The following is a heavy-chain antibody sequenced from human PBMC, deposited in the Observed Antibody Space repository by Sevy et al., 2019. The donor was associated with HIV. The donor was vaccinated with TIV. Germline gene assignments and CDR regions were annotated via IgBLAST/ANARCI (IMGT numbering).Heavy chain of an antibody. J-gene: IGHJ4*02. Sequence: GSLRLSCAASGFTFISYAMSWVRQAPGKGLEWVSTISPGGGSTYYADSVKGRFSISRDNSRNTVDLQINSLRADDTAVYYCAKEQISGYDWGQGTLVTVSS. CDR1: GFTFISYA. CDR2: ISPGGGST. D-gene: IGHD5-12*01. V-gene: IGHV3-23*01. CDR3: AKEQISGYD.